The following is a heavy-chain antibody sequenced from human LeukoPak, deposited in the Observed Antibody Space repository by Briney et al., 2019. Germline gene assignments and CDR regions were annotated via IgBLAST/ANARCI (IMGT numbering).Heavy chain of an antibody. J-gene: IGHJ4*01. CDR2: IGGRDGGT. D-gene: IGHD3-9*01. V-gene: IGHV3-23*01. CDR1: GFIFSNYA. CDR3: AKWGDYDILTGYYDSGY. Sequence: PGASLRLSCAASGFIFSNYAMSWVRQAPGKGLEWVSAIGGRDGGTYYADSVKGRFTVSRDDPKNTLYLQMNTLRVEDTAVYYCAKWGDYDILTGYYDSGYWGHGTLVTVSS.